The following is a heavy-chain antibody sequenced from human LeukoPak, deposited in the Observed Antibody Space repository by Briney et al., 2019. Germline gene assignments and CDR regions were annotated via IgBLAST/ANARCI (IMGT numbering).Heavy chain of an antibody. CDR3: ASRSGSWTLGSFDI. D-gene: IGHD1-26*01. J-gene: IGHJ3*02. V-gene: IGHV1-18*01. CDR1: GSPFSSYA. Sequence: GASVKVSCKASGSPFSSYAISWLRQAPGQGLQWMGRISLFNGNTVYAQNLQGRLTMTTDTSTNTAYMELRSLTSDDTALYYCASRSGSWTLGSFDIWGQGTMVTVSS. CDR2: ISLFNGNT.